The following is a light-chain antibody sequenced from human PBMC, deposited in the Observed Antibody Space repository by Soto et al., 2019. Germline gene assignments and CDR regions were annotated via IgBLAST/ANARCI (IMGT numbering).Light chain of an antibody. CDR2: AAS. CDR1: QSIGNY. CDR3: QQHFITLPYS. Sequence: DIQMTQSPSSLSASVGDRVTIACRASQSIGNYLIWYQQKVAKAPEFLIDAASSLQTRVPGRFSASGSGTNFTLTICSLQPEDFATYYCQQHFITLPYSFGQGTKLEIK. V-gene: IGKV1-39*01. J-gene: IGKJ2*01.